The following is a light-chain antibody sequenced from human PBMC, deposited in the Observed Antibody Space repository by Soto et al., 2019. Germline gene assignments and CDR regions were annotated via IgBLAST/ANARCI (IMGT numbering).Light chain of an antibody. Sequence: EIVLTQSPGTLSLSPGERATLSCRASQSVSSMFLAWYQQRPGQAPRLLIYGASNRATAIPDRFSGSGSGTDFTLTISRLEPEASEVYYCQQYGPSPWTFGQGTKVDIK. V-gene: IGKV3-20*01. CDR1: QSVSSMF. CDR3: QQYGPSPWT. J-gene: IGKJ1*01. CDR2: GAS.